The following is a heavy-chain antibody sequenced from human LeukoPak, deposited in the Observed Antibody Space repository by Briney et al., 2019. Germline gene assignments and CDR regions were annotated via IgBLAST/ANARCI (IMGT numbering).Heavy chain of an antibody. Sequence: GGSLRLSCVACGVNLSDYYMNWIRQAPGRGLEWVTYISGSGSDLYYADSVKGRFTISRDNAKNSLYLQMNSLRAEDTAVYYCARSIGSYYTMDVWGQGTTVTVSS. J-gene: IGHJ6*02. V-gene: IGHV3-11*04. CDR3: ARSIGSYYTMDV. CDR2: ISGSGSDL. D-gene: IGHD3-22*01. CDR1: GVNLSDYY.